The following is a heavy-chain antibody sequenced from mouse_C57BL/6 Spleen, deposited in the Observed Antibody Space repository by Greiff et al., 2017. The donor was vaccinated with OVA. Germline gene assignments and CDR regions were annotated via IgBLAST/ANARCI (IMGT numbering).Heavy chain of an antibody. V-gene: IGHV1-64*01. CDR3: ARGLGDYFDY. D-gene: IGHD3-3*01. CDR1: GYTFTSYR. Sequence: QVQLQQPGAELVKPGASVKLSCKASGYTFTSYRLHWVKQRPGHGLEWIGMIHPNSSSTNYNEKFKSKATLTVDKSSSTAYMQVSSLTSEDSAVYDCARGLGDYFDYWGEGTTLTVAS. CDR2: IHPNSSST. J-gene: IGHJ2*01.